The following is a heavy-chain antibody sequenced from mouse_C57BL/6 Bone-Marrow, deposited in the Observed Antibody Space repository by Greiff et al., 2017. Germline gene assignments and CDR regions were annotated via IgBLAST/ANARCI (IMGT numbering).Heavy chain of an antibody. Sequence: QVQLQQPGAELVRPGSSVKLSCKASGYTFTSYWMDWVKQRPGQGLEWIGNIYPSDSETHYNQKFKDKATLTVDKSSSTAYMQLSSLTSEESAVYYCALWYFYAMDYWGQGTSVTVSS. J-gene: IGHJ4*01. CDR3: ALWYFYAMDY. CDR1: GYTFTSYW. V-gene: IGHV1-61*01. CDR2: IYPSDSET. D-gene: IGHD1-1*02.